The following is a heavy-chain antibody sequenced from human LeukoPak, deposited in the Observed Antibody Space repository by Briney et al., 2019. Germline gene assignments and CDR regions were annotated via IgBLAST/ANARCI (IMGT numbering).Heavy chain of an antibody. CDR3: ARSRVYYGAGRWGYFDY. CDR1: GGTFSSYA. J-gene: IGHJ4*02. V-gene: IGHV1-69*06. D-gene: IGHD3-10*01. Sequence: SLKVSCKASGGTFSSYAISWVRQAPGQGLEWVGGIIAIFGTANYAQTFQGRVTITADKSTSTAYMELSSLRAEDTAVYYCARSRVYYGAGRWGYFDYWGQGTLVTVSS. CDR2: IIAIFGTA.